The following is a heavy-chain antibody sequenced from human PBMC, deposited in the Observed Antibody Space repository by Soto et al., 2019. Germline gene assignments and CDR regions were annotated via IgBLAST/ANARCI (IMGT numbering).Heavy chain of an antibody. V-gene: IGHV3-13*05. CDR3: ARAAAAGSIDY. CDR2: IGAAGDP. D-gene: IGHD6-13*01. J-gene: IGHJ4*02. Sequence: GSLRLACAASVFTFSSYDMHWVRQATGKGLEWVSAIGAAGDPYYPGSVKGRFTISRENAKNSLYLQMNSLRAGDTAVYYCARAAAAGSIDYWGQGTLVTVSS. CDR1: VFTFSSYD.